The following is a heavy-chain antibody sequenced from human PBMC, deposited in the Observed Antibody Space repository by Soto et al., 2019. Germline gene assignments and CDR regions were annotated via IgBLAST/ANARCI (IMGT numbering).Heavy chain of an antibody. CDR2: INAGNGNT. V-gene: IGHV1-3*05. CDR1: GYTFTSYA. J-gene: IGHJ6*02. CDR3: ASFSKVYYYYGMDV. Sequence: QVQLVQSGAEEKKPGASVKVSCKASGYTFTSYAMHWVRQAPGQRLEWMGCINAGNGNTEYSQKFQGRVTITRDTSASTAYMELSILRSEDTAVYYCASFSKVYYYYGMDVWGQGTTVTVSS.